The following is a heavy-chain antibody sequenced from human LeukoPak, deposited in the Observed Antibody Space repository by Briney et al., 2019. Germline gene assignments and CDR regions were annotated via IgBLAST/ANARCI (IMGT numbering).Heavy chain of an antibody. CDR3: ATGRGDSIDY. Sequence: GASVKVSCKASGYTFTSYYMHWVRQAPGQGLEWMGIINPSGGSTSYAQKFQGRVTMTRNTSISTAYMELSSLRSEDTAVYYCATGRGDSIDYWGQGTLVTVSS. J-gene: IGHJ4*02. V-gene: IGHV1-46*01. CDR2: INPSGGST. CDR1: GYTFTSYY. D-gene: IGHD2-21*02.